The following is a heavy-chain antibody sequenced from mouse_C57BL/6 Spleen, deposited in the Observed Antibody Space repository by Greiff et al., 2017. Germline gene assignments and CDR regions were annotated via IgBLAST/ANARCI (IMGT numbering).Heavy chain of an antibody. CDR1: GYTFTSYW. Sequence: QVQLQQPGAELVRPGSSVKLSCKASGYTFTSYWMHWVKQRPIQGLEWIGNIDPSDSETHYNQKFKDKATLTVDKSSSTAYMQLSSLTSEDSAVYYCARSYDYDAAYWYVDVWGTGTTVTVSS. V-gene: IGHV1-52*01. CDR2: IDPSDSET. J-gene: IGHJ1*03. CDR3: ARSYDYDAAYWYVDV. D-gene: IGHD2-4*01.